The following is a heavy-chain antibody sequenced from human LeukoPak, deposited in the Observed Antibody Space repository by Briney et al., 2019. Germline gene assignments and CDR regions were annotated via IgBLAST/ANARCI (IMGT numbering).Heavy chain of an antibody. Sequence: PGGSLRLSCAASGFTLSSYWMHWVRQAPGKGLVWVSRISSDETITNYADSVKGRFTISRDNAKNTLYLQMNSLRVEDTAVYYCARFSPPPTWGQGTLVTVSS. J-gene: IGHJ4*02. CDR3: ARFSPPPT. V-gene: IGHV3-74*01. CDR2: ISSDETIT. CDR1: GFTLSSYW.